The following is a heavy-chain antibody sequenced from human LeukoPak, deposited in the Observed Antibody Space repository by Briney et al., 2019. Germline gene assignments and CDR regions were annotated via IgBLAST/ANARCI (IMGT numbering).Heavy chain of an antibody. CDR3: ARGRLAATLGVNWFDP. CDR1: GGSISSYY. D-gene: IGHD2-15*01. Sequence: SETLSLTCTVSGGSISSYYWSWIRQPPGKGLEWIGYIYYSGSTNYNPSLKSRVTISVDTSKNQFSLKLSSVTAADTAVYYCARGRLAATLGVNWFDPWGQGTLVTVSS. J-gene: IGHJ5*02. V-gene: IGHV4-59*01. CDR2: IYYSGST.